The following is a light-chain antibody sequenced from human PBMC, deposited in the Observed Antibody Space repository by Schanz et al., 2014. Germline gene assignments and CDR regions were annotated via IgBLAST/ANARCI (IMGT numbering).Light chain of an antibody. CDR2: DTS. CDR3: QQYGVSPLT. CDR1: QNVKSTY. V-gene: IGKV3D-20*01. J-gene: IGKJ4*01. Sequence: EIVLTQSPGTLSLSPGERATLSCGASQNVKSTYLAWYQQKPGLAPRLLIFDTSTRATGIPDRFSGSGSGIDFTLTISSLEPEDFAVYYCQQYGVSPLTFGGGTKVEIQ.